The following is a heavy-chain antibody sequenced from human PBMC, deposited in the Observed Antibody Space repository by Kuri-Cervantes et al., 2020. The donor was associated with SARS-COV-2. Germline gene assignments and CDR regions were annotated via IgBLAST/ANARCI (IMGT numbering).Heavy chain of an antibody. CDR1: GFTFSDYY. CDR2: ISSSSSYT. D-gene: IGHD5-12*01. J-gene: IGHJ4*02. CDR3: ARGSSGYDLTFDY. V-gene: IGHV3-11*06. Sequence: GESLKISCAAPGFTFSDYYMSWIRQAPGKGLEWVSYISSSSSYTNYADSVKGRFTISRDNAKNSLYLQMNSLRAEDTAVYYCARGSSGYDLTFDYWGQGTLVTVSS.